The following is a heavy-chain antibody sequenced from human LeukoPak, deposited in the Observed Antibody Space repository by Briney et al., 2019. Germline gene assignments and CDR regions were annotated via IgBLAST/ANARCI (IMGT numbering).Heavy chain of an antibody. CDR2: IYYSGST. CDR1: GGSISSYY. Sequence: PSETLSLTCTVSGGSISSYYWSWIRQPPGKGLEWIGYIYYSGSTNYNPSLKSRVTISVDPSKNQFSLKLSSVTAADTAVYYCARLLVVVPAASQDYYYGMDVWGQGTTVTVSS. V-gene: IGHV4-59*08. D-gene: IGHD2-2*01. CDR3: ARLLVVVPAASQDYYYGMDV. J-gene: IGHJ6*02.